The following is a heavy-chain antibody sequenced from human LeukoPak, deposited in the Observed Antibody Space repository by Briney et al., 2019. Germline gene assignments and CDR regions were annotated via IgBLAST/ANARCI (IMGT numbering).Heavy chain of an antibody. J-gene: IGHJ2*01. Sequence: GGSLRLSCAVSGFTFSSYAMHWVRHAPGGGLEYVALISYDGSDKYYADSVKGRFNISRDNSKNTLYLQMSSLRAEDTAVYYCASHDWYFDLWGRGTLVTVPS. CDR1: GFTFSSYA. CDR2: ISYDGSDK. CDR3: ASHDWYFDL. V-gene: IGHV3-30-3*01.